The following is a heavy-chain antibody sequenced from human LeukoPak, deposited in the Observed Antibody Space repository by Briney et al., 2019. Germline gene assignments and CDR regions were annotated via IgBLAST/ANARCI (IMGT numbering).Heavy chain of an antibody. CDR3: ARGRYCSSTSCYAIFDY. Sequence: GGSLRLSCAASGFTFDDYGMSLVRQAPGKGLEWVSGINWNGGSTGYADSVKGRFTISRDNAKNSLYLQMNSLRAEDTALYYCARGRYCSSTSCYAIFDYWGQGTLVTVSS. D-gene: IGHD2-2*01. V-gene: IGHV3-20*04. CDR2: INWNGGST. CDR1: GFTFDDYG. J-gene: IGHJ4*02.